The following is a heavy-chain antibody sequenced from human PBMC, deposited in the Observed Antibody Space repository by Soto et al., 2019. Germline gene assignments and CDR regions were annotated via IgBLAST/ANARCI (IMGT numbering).Heavy chain of an antibody. V-gene: IGHV3-23*01. D-gene: IGHD1-26*01. CDR3: AKSWEPWRAYYYYGMDV. J-gene: IGHJ6*02. CDR2: ISGSGGST. CDR1: GFTFSSYA. Sequence: PGGSLRLSCAASGFTFSSYAMSWVRQAPGKGLEWVSAISGSGGSTYYADSVKGRFTISRDNSKNTLYLQMNSLRAEDTAVYYCAKSWEPWRAYYYYGMDVWGQGTTVTVSS.